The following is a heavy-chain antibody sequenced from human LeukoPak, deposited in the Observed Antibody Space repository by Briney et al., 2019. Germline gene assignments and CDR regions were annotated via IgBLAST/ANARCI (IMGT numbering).Heavy chain of an antibody. CDR3: ARGYWSGSYFDY. J-gene: IGHJ4*02. CDR2: ISSSGSTI. Sequence: PGGSLRLSCVASGFTISRYWMNWVRQAPGKGLEWVSCISSSGSTIYYADSVKGRFTISRDNAKNSLYLQMNSLRAEDTALYHCARGYWSGSYFDYWGQGTLVTVSS. D-gene: IGHD1-26*01. V-gene: IGHV3-48*04. CDR1: GFTISRYW.